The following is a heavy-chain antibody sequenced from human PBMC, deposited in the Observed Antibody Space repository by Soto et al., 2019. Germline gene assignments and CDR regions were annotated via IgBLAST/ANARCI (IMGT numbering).Heavy chain of an antibody. Sequence: QVQLQESGPGLVKPSETLSLTCTVSGGSVSSGSYYWSWIRQPPGKGLEWIGYIYYSGSTNYNPSLKSRVTLSVDTNENLCSLELGSVTGADTAVYYCARVIEAWYQRRYYYGMDVWGQGTSVTVSS. V-gene: IGHV4-61*01. D-gene: IGHD2-2*01. CDR3: ARVIEAWYQRRYYYGMDV. CDR2: IYYSGST. J-gene: IGHJ6*02. CDR1: GGSVSSGSYY.